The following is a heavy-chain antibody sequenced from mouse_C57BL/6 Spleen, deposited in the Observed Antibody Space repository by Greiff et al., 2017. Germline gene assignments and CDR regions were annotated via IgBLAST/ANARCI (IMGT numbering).Heavy chain of an antibody. V-gene: IGHV1-80*01. CDR2: IYPRDGDT. D-gene: IGHD4-1*01. CDR3: ARERTGTGYFDV. Sequence: QVQLQQSGAELVKPGASVKISCKASGYAFSSYWLNWVKQRPGKGLEWIGQIYPRDGDTNYNGKFKGKATLTADKSSSTAYMQLSSLTSEDSAVYFGARERTGTGYFDVWGTGTTVTVSS. J-gene: IGHJ1*03. CDR1: GYAFSSYW.